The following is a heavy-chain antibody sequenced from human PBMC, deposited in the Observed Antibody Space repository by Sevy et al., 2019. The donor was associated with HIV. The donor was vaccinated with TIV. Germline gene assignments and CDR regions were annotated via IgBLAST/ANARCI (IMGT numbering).Heavy chain of an antibody. CDR1: GFTSSSHA. Sequence: GGSLRPSCPPSGFTSSSHAMSWVRQPQGKGLEWVSAISGSVGSTSYADSVKGGCTISSENSKNTVYLQMNSLRAEDRAVYYCAKDGGIAAAGIWGWFDPWGQGTLVTVSS. CDR2: ISGSVGST. CDR3: AKDGGIAAAGIWGWFDP. D-gene: IGHD6-13*01. V-gene: IGHV3-23*01. J-gene: IGHJ5*02.